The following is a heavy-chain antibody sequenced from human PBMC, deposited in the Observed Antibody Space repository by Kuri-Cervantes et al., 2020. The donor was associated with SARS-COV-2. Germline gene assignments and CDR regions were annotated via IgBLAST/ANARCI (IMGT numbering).Heavy chain of an antibody. CDR1: GGSISSYY. D-gene: IGHD6-13*01. CDR2: IYYSGST. Sequence: SETLSLTCTVSGGSISSYYWSWIRQPPGKGLEWIGYIYYSGSTNYNPSLKSRVTISVDTSKNQFSLKLSSVTAADTAVYYCARHRGSSSPLDYWGPGTLVTVSS. CDR3: ARHRGSSSPLDY. V-gene: IGHV4-59*08. J-gene: IGHJ4*02.